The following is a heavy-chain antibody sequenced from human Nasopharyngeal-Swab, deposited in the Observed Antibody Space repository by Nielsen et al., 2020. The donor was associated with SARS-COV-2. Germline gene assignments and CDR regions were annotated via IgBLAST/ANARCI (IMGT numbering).Heavy chain of an antibody. V-gene: IGHV1-3*01. D-gene: IGHD6-19*01. CDR2: INAGNGNT. CDR1: GYTFTSYA. CDR3: AFGIAVAGPMGYYGMDV. J-gene: IGHJ6*02. Sequence: ASVKVSCKASGYTFTSYAMHRGRQAPGQRLEWMGGINAGNGNTKYSQKFQGRVTITRDTSASTAYMELSSLRSEDTAVYYCAFGIAVAGPMGYYGMDVWGQGTTVTVSS.